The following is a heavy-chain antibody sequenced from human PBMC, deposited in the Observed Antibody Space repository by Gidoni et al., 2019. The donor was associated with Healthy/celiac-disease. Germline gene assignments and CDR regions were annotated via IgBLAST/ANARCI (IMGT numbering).Heavy chain of an antibody. CDR1: RYTFTGYY. V-gene: IGHV1-2*02. CDR3: ARDTAMVRGAFDY. Sequence: QVQLVQSGAEVKKPGASVKVSCQASRYTFTGYYMHWVRQAPGQGLEWMGWINPNSGGTNYAQKFQGRVTMTRDTSISTAYMELSRLRSDDTAVYYCARDTAMVRGAFDYWGQGTLVTVSS. J-gene: IGHJ4*02. D-gene: IGHD5-18*01. CDR2: INPNSGGT.